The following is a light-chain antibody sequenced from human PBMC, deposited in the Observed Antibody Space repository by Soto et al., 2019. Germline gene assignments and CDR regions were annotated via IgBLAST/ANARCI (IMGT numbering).Light chain of an antibody. V-gene: IGKV1-39*01. Sequence: DIQMTQSPSSLPASLGDRVTVTCRASQKIHNFVSWYQQKPGQAPKLLIFLASTLESGVPSRFGGSGSGTDFTLTISSLQAEDVAAYYCQQYNSSPWTFGQGTKVDNK. CDR1: QKIHNF. CDR2: LAS. CDR3: QQYNSSPWT. J-gene: IGKJ1*01.